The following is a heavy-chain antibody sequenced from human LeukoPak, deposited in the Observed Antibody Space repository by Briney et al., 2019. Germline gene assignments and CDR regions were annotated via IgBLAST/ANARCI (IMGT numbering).Heavy chain of an antibody. CDR3: ARLDIVATD. CDR2: ISSSSSYI. J-gene: IGHJ4*02. D-gene: IGHD5-12*01. Sequence: GGSLRLSCAASGFTFSSYSMNWVRQAPGKGLEWVSSISSSSSYIYYADSVKGRFTISRDNAKNSLYLQMKSRRAEDTAVYYCARLDIVATDWGQGTLVTVSS. CDR1: GFTFSSYS. V-gene: IGHV3-21*01.